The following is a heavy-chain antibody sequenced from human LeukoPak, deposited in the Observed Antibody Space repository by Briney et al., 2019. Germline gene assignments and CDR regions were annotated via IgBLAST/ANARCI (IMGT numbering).Heavy chain of an antibody. CDR1: GFTFSNYW. D-gene: IGHD6-6*01. J-gene: IGHJ4*02. CDR2: IHQSGDT. V-gene: IGHV4-4*02. CDR3: ARMLAARPDDDR. Sequence: GSLRLSCAASGFTFSNYWMTWVRQAPGKGLEWMGYIHQSGDTYSNPSLRSRVTISADRSNNQFSLRVSSVTAADTAVYYCARMLAARPDDDRWGQGTLVTVSS.